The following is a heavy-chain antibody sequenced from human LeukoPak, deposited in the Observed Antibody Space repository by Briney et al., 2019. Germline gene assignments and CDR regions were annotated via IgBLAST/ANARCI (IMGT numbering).Heavy chain of an antibody. V-gene: IGHV1-46*01. J-gene: IGHJ6*03. CDR2: INPSGGGT. Sequence: ASVKLSCKASGCTFTSYYMHWVRQAPGQGLEWMGIINPSGGGTIYAQKFQGRVTMTRDTSTSTVYLELGSLRSEDTAVFYCARARERGYCSVGTCYNYYFMDVWGKGTTVTVSS. D-gene: IGHD2-15*01. CDR3: ARARERGYCSVGTCYNYYFMDV. CDR1: GCTFTSYY.